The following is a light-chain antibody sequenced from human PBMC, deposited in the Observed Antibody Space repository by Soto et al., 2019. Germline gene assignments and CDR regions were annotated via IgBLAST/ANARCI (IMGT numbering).Light chain of an antibody. CDR2: WAS. Sequence: DIVMTQSPDSLAVSLGERATINCKSSQSVLYSSNNKNYLAWYQQKPGQPPKLLIYWASTRKSGVPDRLSGSGSGTDFTLTISSLQAEDVADYYCQQYYSIPVTFGQGTELEIK. CDR1: QSVLYSSNNKNY. V-gene: IGKV4-1*01. J-gene: IGKJ2*01. CDR3: QQYYSIPVT.